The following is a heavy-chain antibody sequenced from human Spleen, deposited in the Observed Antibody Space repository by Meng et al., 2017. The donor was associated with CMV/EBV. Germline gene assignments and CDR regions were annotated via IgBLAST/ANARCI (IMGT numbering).Heavy chain of an antibody. CDR2: ISGDGGTT. J-gene: IGHJ5*02. D-gene: IGHD3-22*01. CDR1: GASEFPFSTYA. V-gene: IGHV3-64*02. Sequence: GGPLRLSCAASGASEFPFSTYAMHWVRQAPGKGLECVSAISGDGGTTDYADSVKGRFTVSRDNSKNTLYLQMGSLRAEDTAVYYCARGYYDSSGYFYKWFDPWGQGTLVTVSS. CDR3: ARGYYDSSGYFYKWFDP.